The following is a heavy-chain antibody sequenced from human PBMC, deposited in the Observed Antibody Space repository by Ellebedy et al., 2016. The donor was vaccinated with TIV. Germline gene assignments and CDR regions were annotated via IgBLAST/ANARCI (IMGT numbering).Heavy chain of an antibody. D-gene: IGHD6-6*01. Sequence: PGGSLRLSCAASGFTFSNYGMHWVRQAPGKGLEWVSLIYSGGSTYYADSVKGRFTISRDNSKNTLYLQMDSLRAEDTAVYYCARDVSQYSSAFDIWGQGTMVTVSS. V-gene: IGHV3-53*01. CDR2: IYSGGST. CDR1: GFTFSNYG. CDR3: ARDVSQYSSAFDI. J-gene: IGHJ3*02.